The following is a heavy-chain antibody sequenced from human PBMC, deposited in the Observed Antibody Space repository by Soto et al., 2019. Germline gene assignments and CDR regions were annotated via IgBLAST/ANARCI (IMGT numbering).Heavy chain of an antibody. J-gene: IGHJ4*02. CDR2: IRGSGDNT. CDR3: AKDWSVTTRPLRFDY. D-gene: IGHD3-3*01. Sequence: GGSLRLSCAASGFTFSTYVMSWVRQAPGKGLEWVSGIRGSGDNTYYADSVKGRFTISRDNSENTLYLQMNSLRAEDTAVYYCAKDWSVTTRPLRFDYWGQGSLVTVSS. CDR1: GFTFSTYV. V-gene: IGHV3-23*01.